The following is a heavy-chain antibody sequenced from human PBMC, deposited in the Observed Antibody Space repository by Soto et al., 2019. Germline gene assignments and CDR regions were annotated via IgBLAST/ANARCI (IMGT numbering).Heavy chain of an antibody. Sequence: QAGGSLRLSCAASGFTFSSYEMNWVRQAPGKGLEWVSYISSSGSTIYYADSVKGRFTISRDNAKNSLYLQMNSLRAEDTAVYYCARDLRGYSYGYKGSYGMDVWGQGTTVTVSS. V-gene: IGHV3-48*03. D-gene: IGHD5-18*01. CDR1: GFTFSSYE. CDR3: ARDLRGYSYGYKGSYGMDV. J-gene: IGHJ6*02. CDR2: ISSSGSTI.